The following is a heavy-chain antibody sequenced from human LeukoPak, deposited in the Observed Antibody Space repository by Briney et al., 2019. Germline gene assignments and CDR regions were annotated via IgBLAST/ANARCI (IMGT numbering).Heavy chain of an antibody. Sequence: HVASVKVSCKASGYTFTSNYIHWVRQAPGQGLEWMGMIYPRDGSTSYAQKFRGRVTVTRDTSTSTVHMELSGLRSEDTAVYYCARDQEGFDYWGQGTLVTVSS. CDR2: IYPRDGST. CDR1: GYTFTSNY. V-gene: IGHV1-46*01. J-gene: IGHJ4*02. CDR3: ARDQEGFDY.